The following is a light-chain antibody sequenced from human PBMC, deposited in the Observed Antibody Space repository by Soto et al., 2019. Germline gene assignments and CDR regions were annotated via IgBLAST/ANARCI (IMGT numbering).Light chain of an antibody. CDR3: HHYNNRPRT. J-gene: IGKJ1*01. CDR1: QNVNSN. V-gene: IGKV3-15*01. CDR2: GAS. Sequence: EIVMTQSPASLSVSPGERATLSCRASQNVNSNLAWYQQKPGQAPRFLIYGASTRATGIPARFSGSGSGTEFTLTISSLQSEDFAVYYCHHYNNRPRTFGQGTKVDI.